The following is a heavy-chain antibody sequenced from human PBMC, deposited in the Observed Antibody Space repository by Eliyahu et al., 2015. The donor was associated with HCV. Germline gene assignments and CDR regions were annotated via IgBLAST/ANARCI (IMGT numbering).Heavy chain of an antibody. V-gene: IGHV3-21*01. CDR3: ARPDTAMVTGRFDY. CDR2: ISSSSSYI. CDR1: GFTFSSYS. Sequence: EVQLVESGGGLVKPGGSLRLSCAXXGFTFSSYSMNWVRQAPGKGLEWVXSISSSSSYIYYADSVKGRFTISRDNAKNSLYLQMNSLRAEDTAVYYCARPDTAMVTGRFDYWGQGTLVTVSS. J-gene: IGHJ4*02. D-gene: IGHD5-18*01.